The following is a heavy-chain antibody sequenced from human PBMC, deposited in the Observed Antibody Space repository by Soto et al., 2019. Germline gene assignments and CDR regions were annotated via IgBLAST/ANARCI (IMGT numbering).Heavy chain of an antibody. CDR1: GFTFSSYW. Sequence: GGSLRLSCAASGFTFSSYWMHWVRQAPGKGLVWVSRINSDGSSTSYADSVKGRFTISRDNAKNTLYLQMSSLTSEDTALYYCARGPPLSTSRDYWGQGSLVTVSS. CDR2: INSDGSST. CDR3: ARGPPLSTSRDY. V-gene: IGHV3-74*01. D-gene: IGHD2-2*01. J-gene: IGHJ4*02.